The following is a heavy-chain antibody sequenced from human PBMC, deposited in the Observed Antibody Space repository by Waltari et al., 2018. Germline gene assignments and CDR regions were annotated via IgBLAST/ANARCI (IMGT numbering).Heavy chain of an antibody. CDR2: INSDGSTT. D-gene: IGHD3-3*01. Sequence: VQLVESGGGLVQSGGSMRLSCAASGFTLSSYWMHWVRQGPGKGLVWVSRINSDGSTTNYADSVRGRFTISRDNAENTLYLQMNSLRAEDTAVYFCVREGVGSAFDIWGQGTMVTVSS. V-gene: IGHV3-74*01. J-gene: IGHJ3*02. CDR1: GFTLSSYW. CDR3: VREGVGSAFDI.